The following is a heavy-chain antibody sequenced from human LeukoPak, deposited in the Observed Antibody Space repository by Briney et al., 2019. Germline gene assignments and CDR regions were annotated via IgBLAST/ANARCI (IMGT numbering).Heavy chain of an antibody. V-gene: IGHV3-21*01. CDR1: GFTFSSYN. D-gene: IGHD4-11*01. CDR3: ARGLPYNDAFDI. Sequence: GGSLRLSCAPSGFTFSSYNLNWVRQAPGKGLEWVSTISSSSNYIYYADSVKGRFTISRDNAKNSLYLQVNSLRAEDTAVYYCARGLPYNDAFDIWGQGTMVTVSS. CDR2: ISSSSNYI. J-gene: IGHJ3*02.